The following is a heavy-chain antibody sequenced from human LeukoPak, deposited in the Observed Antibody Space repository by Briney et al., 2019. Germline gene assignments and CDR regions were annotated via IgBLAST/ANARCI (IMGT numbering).Heavy chain of an antibody. CDR2: ISGSGGST. D-gene: IGHD2-2*01. V-gene: IGHV3-23*01. J-gene: IGHJ3*02. Sequence: GGSLRLSCAVSGFTFNTYTMTWVRQAPGKGLEWVSAISGSGGSTYYADSVKGRFTISRDNSKNTLYLQMNSLRAEDTAVYYCAKSTIVVPAARNDAFDIWGQGTMVTVSS. CDR3: AKSTIVVPAARNDAFDI. CDR1: GFTFNTYT.